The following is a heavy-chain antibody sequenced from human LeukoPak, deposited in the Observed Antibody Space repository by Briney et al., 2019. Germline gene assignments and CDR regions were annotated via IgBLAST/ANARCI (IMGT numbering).Heavy chain of an antibody. CDR3: ARQLRFLVDYYYYMDV. CDR2: IYYSGST. V-gene: IGHV4-39*01. D-gene: IGHD3-3*01. Sequence: SETLSLTCTVSGGSISSSSYYWGWIRQPPGKGLEWIGSIYYSGSTYYNPSLKSRVTISVDTSKSQFSLKLSSVTAADTAVYYCARQLRFLVDYYYYMDVWGKGTTVTVSS. J-gene: IGHJ6*03. CDR1: GGSISSSSYY.